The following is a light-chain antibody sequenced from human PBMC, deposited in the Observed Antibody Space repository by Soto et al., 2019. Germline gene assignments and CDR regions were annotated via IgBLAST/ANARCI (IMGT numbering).Light chain of an antibody. CDR3: QQSYSTPPIT. J-gene: IGKJ5*01. CDR2: AAS. V-gene: IGKV1-17*03. Sequence: IHMTQSPSAMSASVVDGVRMTCLVSQGISNYLAWFQQKPGKVPKRLIYAASSLQSGVPSRFSGSGSGTEFTLTISSLQHEDFATYYCQQSYSTPPITFGQGTRLEIK. CDR1: QGISNY.